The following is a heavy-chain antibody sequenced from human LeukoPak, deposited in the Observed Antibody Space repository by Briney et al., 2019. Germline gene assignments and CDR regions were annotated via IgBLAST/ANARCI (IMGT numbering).Heavy chain of an antibody. CDR1: GFTFSNAW. V-gene: IGHV3-15*01. Sequence: PGGSLRLSCAASGFTFSNAWMSWVRQAPGKGLEWVGRIKSKTDGGTTDYAAPVKGRFTIARDDSKNTLYLQMNSLKTEDTAVYYCTTELNDYVWGSYRVPLDYWGQGTLVTVSS. CDR3: TTELNDYVWGSYRVPLDY. J-gene: IGHJ4*02. CDR2: IKSKTDGGTT. D-gene: IGHD3-16*02.